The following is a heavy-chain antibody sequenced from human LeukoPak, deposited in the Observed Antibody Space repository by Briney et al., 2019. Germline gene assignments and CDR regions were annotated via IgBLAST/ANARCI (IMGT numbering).Heavy chain of an antibody. CDR2: INPSGGST. Sequence: ASVKVSCKASGGNFRSFAISWVRQAPGQGLEWMGIINPSGGSTSYAQKFQGRVTMTRDTSTSTVYMELSSLRSEDTAVYYCARGYPSLYYDSSGYGDYWGQGTLVTVSS. V-gene: IGHV1-46*01. D-gene: IGHD3-22*01. CDR3: ARGYPSLYYDSSGYGDY. J-gene: IGHJ4*02. CDR1: GGNFRSFA.